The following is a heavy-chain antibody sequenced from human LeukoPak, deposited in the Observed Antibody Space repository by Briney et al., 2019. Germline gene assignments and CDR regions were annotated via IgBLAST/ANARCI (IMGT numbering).Heavy chain of an antibody. CDR3: AKSELIAGDGTFHY. Sequence: GGSLTLSCAASVFTFSSYVMSWVRQAPGKGLQWVSAISGSGDSKYYADSAKGRFTISRDNSKNTLYLQMNSVRADDTAVYYCAKSELIAGDGTFHYWGRGTLVTVSS. CDR2: ISGSGDSK. V-gene: IGHV3-23*01. J-gene: IGHJ4*02. CDR1: VFTFSSYV. D-gene: IGHD6-19*01.